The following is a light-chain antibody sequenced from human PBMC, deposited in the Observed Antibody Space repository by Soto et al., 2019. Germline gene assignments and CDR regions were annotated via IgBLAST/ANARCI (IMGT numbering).Light chain of an antibody. CDR1: SSDVGGYNY. Sequence: QSALTQPASVSGSPGQSITISCTGTSSDVGGYNYVSWYQQHPGKAPKLMIYDVINRPSGVSNRFSGSKSGNTASLTISGLQAEDEADYYCSSYTSSDVVFGGGTKLTVL. CDR3: SSYTSSDVV. J-gene: IGLJ2*01. CDR2: DVI. V-gene: IGLV2-14*01.